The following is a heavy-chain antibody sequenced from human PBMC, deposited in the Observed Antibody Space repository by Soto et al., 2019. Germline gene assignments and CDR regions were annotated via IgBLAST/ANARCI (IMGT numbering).Heavy chain of an antibody. J-gene: IGHJ2*01. CDR2: ISGSGGST. CDR3: AKDLYSNDL. Sequence: GGSLRLSCAASGFTFSTYAMSWVRQAPGKGLEWVSGISGSGGSTYYADSVKGRFTISRDNPKNTLYLQMNTLRADDTAVYYCAKDLYSNDLWGRGTLVTVSS. D-gene: IGHD3-16*01. CDR1: GFTFSTYA. V-gene: IGHV3-23*01.